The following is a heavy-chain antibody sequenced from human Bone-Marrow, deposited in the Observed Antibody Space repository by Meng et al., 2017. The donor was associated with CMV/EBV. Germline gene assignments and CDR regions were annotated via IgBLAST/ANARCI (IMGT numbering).Heavy chain of an antibody. CDR1: GFTFSSYW. V-gene: IGHV3-74*01. CDR2: INRDGSST. CDR3: ARDVHCSSTSCYPHYYYYYGMDV. Sequence: GESLKISCAASGFTFSSYWMHWVRQAPGKGLVWVSRINRDGSSTSYADSVKGRFTISRDNAKNTLYLQMNSLRAEDTAVYYCARDVHCSSTSCYPHYYYYYGMDVWVQGTTVTVSS. J-gene: IGHJ6*02. D-gene: IGHD2-2*01.